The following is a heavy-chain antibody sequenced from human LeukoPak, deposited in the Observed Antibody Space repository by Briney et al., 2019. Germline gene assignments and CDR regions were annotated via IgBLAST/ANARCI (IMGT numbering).Heavy chain of an antibody. CDR1: GFTFSNYA. Sequence: GSLRLSCAASGFTFSNYAMSWVRQAPRKGLEWVSSISSSGGSTFYADSVKGRFTISRDKSKNSLHLQMNSLKAEDAAVYYCAKPTSSLAAAGFDCWGQGTLVIV. J-gene: IGHJ4*02. V-gene: IGHV3-23*01. CDR2: ISSSGGST. CDR3: AKPTSSLAAAGFDC. D-gene: IGHD6-13*01.